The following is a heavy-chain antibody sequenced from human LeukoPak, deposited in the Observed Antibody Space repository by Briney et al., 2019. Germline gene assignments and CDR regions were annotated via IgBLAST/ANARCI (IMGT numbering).Heavy chain of an antibody. CDR3: ARDQNYYDSSGYSVYWYFDL. J-gene: IGHJ2*01. Sequence: GGSLRLSCAASGFTFSIYWMSWVRQAPGKGLEWVADIKQDGSEKYYVDSVKGRFTISRDNAKNSLYLQMNSLRAEDTAVYYCARDQNYYDSSGYSVYWYFDLWGRGTLVSVSS. D-gene: IGHD3-22*01. CDR2: IKQDGSEK. V-gene: IGHV3-7*01. CDR1: GFTFSIYW.